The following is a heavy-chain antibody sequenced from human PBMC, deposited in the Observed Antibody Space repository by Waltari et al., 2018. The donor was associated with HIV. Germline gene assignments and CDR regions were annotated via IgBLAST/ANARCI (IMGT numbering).Heavy chain of an antibody. J-gene: IGHJ4*02. CDR2: IRSEAYGGTT. CDR3: ARGNSRGGSSSDY. V-gene: IGHV3-49*03. D-gene: IGHD2-15*01. CDR1: GFTFGDYA. Sequence: EVQVVESGGGLVQPGRSLRLSCTISGFTFGDYAMIWFRQAPGKGLEWVGFIRSEAYGGTTEYAASVKGRFTVSRDDSKSIASLHMNSLKTEDTAVYYCARGNSRGGSSSDYWGQGTLVTVSS.